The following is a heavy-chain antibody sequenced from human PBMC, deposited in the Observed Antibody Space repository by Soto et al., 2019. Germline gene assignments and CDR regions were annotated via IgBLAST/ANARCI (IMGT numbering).Heavy chain of an antibody. V-gene: IGHV3-23*01. CDR1: GFTFSSYA. CDR3: EKRRGAGGHFDY. CDR2: VSIGGST. Sequence: GGSLRLSCAASGFTFSSYAMGWVRQGPGKGLEWVAVVSIGGSTHYADSVRGRFTISRDNSKNTLSLQMNSLTAEDTAVYFCEKRRGAGGHFDYWGQGALVTVSS. J-gene: IGHJ4*02. D-gene: IGHD2-15*01.